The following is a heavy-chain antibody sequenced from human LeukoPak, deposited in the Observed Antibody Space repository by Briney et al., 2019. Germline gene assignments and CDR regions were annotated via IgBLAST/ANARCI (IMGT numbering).Heavy chain of an antibody. V-gene: IGHV1-2*02. J-gene: IGHJ4*02. CDR1: GYTFTGYY. CDR2: INPNNGDT. D-gene: IGHD3-16*02. CDR3: ARGSDIMKTFGGVIVHDY. Sequence: ASVKLSCKAPGYTFTGYYMHWVRQAPGQGLEWMGWINPNNGDTKFAQKFQGRVTMTRDTSISTAYMEVSRLRSDDTALYYCARGSDIMKTFGGVIVHDYWGQGTLVTVSS.